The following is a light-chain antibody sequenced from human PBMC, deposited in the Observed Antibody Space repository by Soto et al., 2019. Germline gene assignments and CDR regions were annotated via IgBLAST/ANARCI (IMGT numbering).Light chain of an antibody. J-gene: IGKJ1*01. CDR1: QSISSW. CDR3: QQYSNYWT. Sequence: DIQMTQSPSTLSASVGDRVTITCRASQSISSWLAWYQQKPGKAPKLLIYDASSLESGVQSRFSGSGSGTEFTLTISSLQPDDFATYYCQQYSNYWTFGQGTKGEIK. V-gene: IGKV1-5*01. CDR2: DAS.